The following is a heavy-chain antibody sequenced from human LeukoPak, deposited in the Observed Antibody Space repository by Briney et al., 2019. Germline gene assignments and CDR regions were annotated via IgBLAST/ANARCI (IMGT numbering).Heavy chain of an antibody. CDR1: GFTFSSYG. D-gene: IGHD1-14*01. Sequence: GGSLRLSCAASGFTFSSYGMHWVRQAPGKGLEWVAVIWYDGSNKYYADSVKGRFTISRDNSKNTLYLQMNSLRAEDTAVYYCARCPRNRDAPIDYWGQGTLVTVSS. CDR2: IWYDGSNK. CDR3: ARCPRNRDAPIDY. V-gene: IGHV3-33*01. J-gene: IGHJ4*02.